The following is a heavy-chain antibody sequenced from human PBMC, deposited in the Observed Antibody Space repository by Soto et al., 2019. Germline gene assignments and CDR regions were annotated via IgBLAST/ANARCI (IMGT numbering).Heavy chain of an antibody. J-gene: IGHJ4*02. Sequence: EVQLLESGGGLVQPGGSLRLSCEASGYTFSSYAMSWVRQAPGKGLEWVSAISGSGGSTYYADSVKGRFTISRDNSKNTLYLQMNSLRAEDTAVYYCAKETFYTVTTESPFDYWGQGTLVTVSS. CDR1: GYTFSSYA. V-gene: IGHV3-23*01. CDR3: AKETFYTVTTESPFDY. D-gene: IGHD4-4*01. CDR2: ISGSGGST.